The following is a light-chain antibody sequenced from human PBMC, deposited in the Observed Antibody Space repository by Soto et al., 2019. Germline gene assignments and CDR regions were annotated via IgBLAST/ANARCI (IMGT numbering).Light chain of an antibody. CDR1: QVISGL. CDR3: QQANNFPGGFT. CDR2: TGS. V-gene: IGKV1-12*01. J-gene: IGKJ3*01. Sequence: DIQMTQSPSSVSASVGDRVTITCRASQVISGLLAWYQQKPGQAPKLLIYTGSTLESGVPSRFSGSGSGTEFTLTISSLQPEDFATYYCQQANNFPGGFTFGPGTKVDVK.